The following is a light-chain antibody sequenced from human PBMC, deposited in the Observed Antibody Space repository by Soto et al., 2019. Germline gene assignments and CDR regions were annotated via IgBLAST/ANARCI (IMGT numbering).Light chain of an antibody. J-gene: IGLJ3*02. CDR3: QSYDSSLSGSV. CDR1: SSNIGAGYD. CDR2: GNS. Sequence: QSVLTQPPSVSGAPGQRVTISCTGSSSNIGAGYDVHWYQQLPGTAPKLLIYGNSNRPSGVPDRFSGSKSGTSAPLAFTGLQAEDEADYYCQSYDSSLSGSVFGGGTKLTVL. V-gene: IGLV1-40*01.